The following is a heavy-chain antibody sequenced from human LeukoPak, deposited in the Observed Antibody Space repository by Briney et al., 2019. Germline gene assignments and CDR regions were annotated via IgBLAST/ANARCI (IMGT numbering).Heavy chain of an antibody. CDR1: GFTFSSYG. CDR3: AKDGTIFGVVIRGYFDY. J-gene: IGHJ4*02. CDR2: IRDDGSNK. D-gene: IGHD3-3*01. V-gene: IGHV3-30*02. Sequence: GGSLRLSCAASGFTFSSYGMHWVRQAPGKGLEWVAFIRDDGSNKYYADSVKGRFTISTDNSKNTQCLHMYSLRPADTAVYYCAKDGTIFGVVIRGYFDYWGQGTLVTVSS.